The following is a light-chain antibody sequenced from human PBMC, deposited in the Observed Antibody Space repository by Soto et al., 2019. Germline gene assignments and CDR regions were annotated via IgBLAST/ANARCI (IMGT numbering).Light chain of an antibody. CDR1: QSVSTS. J-gene: IGKJ1*01. CDR2: DAS. Sequence: EIVLTQSPATLSLSPGERATLSCRASQSVSTSLAWYQHTPGQAPRLLIYDASKRATGIPARFSGSGSGTDFALTISSLAPEDVAVYYCQQRSNWPPTWTSGQGTKVEIK. V-gene: IGKV3-11*01. CDR3: QQRSNWPPTWT.